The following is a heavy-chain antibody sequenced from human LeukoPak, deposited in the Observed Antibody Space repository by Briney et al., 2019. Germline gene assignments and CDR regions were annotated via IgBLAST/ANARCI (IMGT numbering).Heavy chain of an antibody. CDR2: ISVSVENT. V-gene: IGHV3-23*01. Sequence: GGSLRLSCAASGFTSSSYVITCVSQAPGKGLQWVSTISVSVENTYYADSVKGRFTISRDISKSTLYLQMNSLRDEDTAVYYCAKYGSGSYYNGLYWGQGTLVTVSS. CDR3: AKYGSGSYYNGLY. J-gene: IGHJ4*02. D-gene: IGHD3-10*01. CDR1: GFTSSSYV.